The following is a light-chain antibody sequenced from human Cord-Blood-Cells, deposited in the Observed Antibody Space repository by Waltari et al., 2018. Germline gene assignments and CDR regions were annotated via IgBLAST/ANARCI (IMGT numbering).Light chain of an antibody. V-gene: IGKV4-1*01. J-gene: IGKJ2*01. Sequence: DIVITQSPYALSVSLAERATINCKSIQSDLYSSNNKNYLALDQPKPGQPPKLRIYWASPRESGVPDRFSGSGSGTDFTLTIRSLQAEDVAVYYCQKYYSPPYTFGQGTKLEIK. CDR2: WAS. CDR1: QSDLYSSNNKNY. CDR3: QKYYSPPYT.